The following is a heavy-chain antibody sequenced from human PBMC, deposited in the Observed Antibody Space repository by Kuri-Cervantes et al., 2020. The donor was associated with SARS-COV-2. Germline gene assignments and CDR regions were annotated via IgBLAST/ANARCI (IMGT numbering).Heavy chain of an antibody. J-gene: IGHJ4*02. V-gene: IGHV3-23*01. CDR1: GFTFADYA. CDR3: ARDKSYGFWREPFDY. CDR2: ISGSGSNT. D-gene: IGHD3/OR15-3a*01. Sequence: GESLKISCAASGFTFADYAMSWVRQSPGKGLEWVSAISGSGSNTYYADSVKGRFIISRDNSKNTLYLQMDSLRADDTAVYFCARDKSYGFWREPFDYWGQGTPVTVSS.